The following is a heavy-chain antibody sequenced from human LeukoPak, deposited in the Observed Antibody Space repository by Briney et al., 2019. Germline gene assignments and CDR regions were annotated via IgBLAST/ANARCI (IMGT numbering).Heavy chain of an antibody. J-gene: IGHJ6*02. CDR1: GFTFSSYW. Sequence: GGSLRLSCAASGFTFSSYWMSWVRRAPGKGPEWVANIKQDGSEKYYVDSVKGRFTISRDNAKNSLYLQMNSLRAEDTAVYYCARGKTTNYYDILTGPDYYYYGMDVWGQGTTVTVSS. CDR2: IKQDGSEK. CDR3: ARGKTTNYYDILTGPDYYYYGMDV. V-gene: IGHV3-7*01. D-gene: IGHD3-9*01.